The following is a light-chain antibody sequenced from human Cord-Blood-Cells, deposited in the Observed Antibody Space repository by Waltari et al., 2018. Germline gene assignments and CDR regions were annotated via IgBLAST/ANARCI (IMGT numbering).Light chain of an antibody. Sequence: EIVLTQSPGTLSLSPGERATLSCRASQSVSSSYLAGYQQKPGQAPRLCSYGASSRATGIPDRFSGSGSGTDFTLTISRLEPEDFAVYYCQQYGSSPPYTFGQGTKLEIK. V-gene: IGKV3-20*01. J-gene: IGKJ2*01. CDR2: GAS. CDR1: QSVSSSY. CDR3: QQYGSSPPYT.